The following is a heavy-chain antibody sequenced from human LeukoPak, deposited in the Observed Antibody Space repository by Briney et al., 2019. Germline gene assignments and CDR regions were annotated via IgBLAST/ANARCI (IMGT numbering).Heavy chain of an antibody. Sequence: GGALRLSCAASGFTFKSYWMSWVRQAPGKGLEWVANIKQDGSEKYYVDSVKGRFTISRDNAKNSLYLQMNSLRAEDTAVYYCARVPHTVRSSDIWGQGTMVTVSS. CDR1: GFTFKSYW. D-gene: IGHD2-2*02. CDR2: IKQDGSEK. V-gene: IGHV3-7*01. J-gene: IGHJ3*02. CDR3: ARVPHTVRSSDI.